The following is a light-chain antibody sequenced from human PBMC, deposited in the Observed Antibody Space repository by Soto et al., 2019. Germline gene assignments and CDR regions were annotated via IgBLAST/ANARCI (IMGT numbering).Light chain of an antibody. CDR2: DNH. CDR3: GTWDISLSAGV. CDR1: SSNIGDNY. Sequence: QSVLTQPPSVSAAPGQTVTISCSGSSSNIGDNYVSWYQQLPGAAPKLLIYDNHYRPSGIPDRFSGSKSGTSATLGISGLQTGDEADYYCGTWDISLSAGVFGGGTKLTVL. J-gene: IGLJ2*01. V-gene: IGLV1-51*01.